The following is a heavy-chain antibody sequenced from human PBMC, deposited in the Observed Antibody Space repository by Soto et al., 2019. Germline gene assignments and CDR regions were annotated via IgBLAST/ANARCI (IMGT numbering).Heavy chain of an antibody. CDR3: AIGKITMIVVALS. V-gene: IGHV1-69*13. D-gene: IGHD3-22*01. CDR1: GGTFSSYA. CDR2: ITPIFGTA. Sequence: SVKVSCKASGGTFSSYAISWVRQAPGQGLEWMGGITPIFGTANYAQKFQGRVTITADESTSTAYMELSSLRSEDTAVYYCAIGKITMIVVALSWGQGALVTVSS. J-gene: IGHJ4*02.